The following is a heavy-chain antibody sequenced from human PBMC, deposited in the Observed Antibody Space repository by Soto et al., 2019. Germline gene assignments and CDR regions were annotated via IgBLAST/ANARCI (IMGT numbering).Heavy chain of an antibody. CDR1: GYSFASHW. Sequence: PGESLKISCEGSGYSFASHWIGWVRQMPGKGLEWMGIIYPGDSDTRYSPSFQGQVTISADKSISTAYLQWSSLKASDTAMYYCARHQGTADTSDFDYWGQGTLVTVSS. V-gene: IGHV5-51*01. CDR2: IYPGDSDT. J-gene: IGHJ4*02. CDR3: ARHQGTADTSDFDY. D-gene: IGHD6-13*01.